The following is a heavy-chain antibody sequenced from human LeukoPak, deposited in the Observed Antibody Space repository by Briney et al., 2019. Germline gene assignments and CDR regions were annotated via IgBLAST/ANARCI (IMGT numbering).Heavy chain of an antibody. CDR3: AKEVAGSAMDYYYGMDV. CDR1: GFTFSNAW. D-gene: IGHD2-15*01. CDR2: IKSKTDGGTT. V-gene: IGHV3-15*01. Sequence: KTGGSLRLSCAASGFTFSNAWMSWVRQAPGKGLEWVGRIKSKTDGGTTDYAAPVKGRFTISRDDSKNTLYLQMNSLKTEDTAVYYCAKEVAGSAMDYYYGMDVWGQGTTVTVSS. J-gene: IGHJ6*02.